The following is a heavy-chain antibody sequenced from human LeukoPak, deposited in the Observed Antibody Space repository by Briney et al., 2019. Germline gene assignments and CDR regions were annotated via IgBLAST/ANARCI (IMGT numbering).Heavy chain of an antibody. J-gene: IGHJ4*02. CDR1: GGSISSSSYY. V-gene: IGHV4-39*01. CDR3: ARLDTAMVGY. D-gene: IGHD5-18*01. CDR2: IYYSGST. Sequence: PLETLSLTCTVSGGSISSSSYYWGWIRQPPGKGLEWIGSIYYSGSTYYNPSLKSRVTISVDTSQNQFSLKLSSVTAADTAVYYCARLDTAMVGYWGQGTLVTVSS.